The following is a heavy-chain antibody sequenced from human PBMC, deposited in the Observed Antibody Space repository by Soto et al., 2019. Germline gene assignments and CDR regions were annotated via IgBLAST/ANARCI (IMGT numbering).Heavy chain of an antibody. V-gene: IGHV3-74*01. D-gene: IGHD3-10*01. Sequence: PGGSLRLSCAASGFTLSTYGMHRVRQAPGKGLVWVSRIKSDGSVTNYVYSVDGRFTISRDNAKKTLFLQLNRLSAEDTATYYCAKVLSKNYYYPFDFWGQGTQVTVSS. CDR3: AKVLSKNYYYPFDF. CDR1: GFTLSTYG. CDR2: IKSDGSVT. J-gene: IGHJ4*02.